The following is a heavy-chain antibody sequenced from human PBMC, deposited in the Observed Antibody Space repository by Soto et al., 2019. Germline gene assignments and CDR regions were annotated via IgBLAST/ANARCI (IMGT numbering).Heavy chain of an antibody. J-gene: IGHJ4*02. Sequence: LRLSCAASGCTFTRYSMNWVRQAPGKGLEWVSSISSTTNYIYYGDSMKGRFTISRDNAKNSLYLEMNSLRAEDTAVYYCARESEDLTSNFDYWGQGTLVTVSS. V-gene: IGHV3-21*06. CDR2: ISSTTNYI. CDR3: ARESEDLTSNFDY. CDR1: GCTFTRYS.